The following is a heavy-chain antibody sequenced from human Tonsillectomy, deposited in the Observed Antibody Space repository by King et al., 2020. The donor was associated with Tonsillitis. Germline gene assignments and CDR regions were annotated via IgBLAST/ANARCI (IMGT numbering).Heavy chain of an antibody. Sequence: VQLVESGGGLVQPGGSLRLSCAGSGFTFNTYAMSWVRQAPGKALEWVSAIIGRDDRTFYADSVKGRFTISRDDSKNTVFVQMNGLRAEDTAVYYCAKESPYSGNYRFYYFDYWGQGTLVTVSS. CDR3: AKESPYSGNYRFYYFDY. V-gene: IGHV3-23*04. J-gene: IGHJ4*02. CDR1: GFTFNTYA. CDR2: IIGRDDRT. D-gene: IGHD1-26*01.